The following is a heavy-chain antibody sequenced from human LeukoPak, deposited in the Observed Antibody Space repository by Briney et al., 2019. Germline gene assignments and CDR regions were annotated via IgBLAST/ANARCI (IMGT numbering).Heavy chain of an antibody. V-gene: IGHV3-30*03. CDR2: IAFDGSYK. J-gene: IGHJ6*02. Sequence: GGSLRLSCEPSRFTFSKYGMHWVRQAPGKGLEWVAVIAFDGSYKYYADSVRGRFTISRGNSKNTLYLQMNSLRPEDTSVYYRARGDYYYGMDVWGPGTTVIVSS. D-gene: IGHD3-10*01. CDR1: RFTFSKYG. CDR3: ARGDYYYGMDV.